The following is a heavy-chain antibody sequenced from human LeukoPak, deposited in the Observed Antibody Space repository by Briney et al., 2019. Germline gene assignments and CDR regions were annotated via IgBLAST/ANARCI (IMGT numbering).Heavy chain of an antibody. Sequence: VASVKVSCKASGYTFTSYDINWVRQATGQGLEWMGWMNPNSGNTGNAQKFQGRVTITRNTSISAAYMELSSLRSEDTAVYYCARGATYYDFWSGYYPIDYYYYYMDVWGKGTTVTVSS. D-gene: IGHD3-3*01. CDR3: ARGATYYDFWSGYYPIDYYYYYMDV. CDR1: GYTFTSYD. CDR2: MNPNSGNT. V-gene: IGHV1-8*03. J-gene: IGHJ6*03.